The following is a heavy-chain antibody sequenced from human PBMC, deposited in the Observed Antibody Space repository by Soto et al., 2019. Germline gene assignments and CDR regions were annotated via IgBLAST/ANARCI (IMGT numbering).Heavy chain of an antibody. D-gene: IGHD3-9*01. J-gene: IGHJ4*02. CDR2: ISGSGGST. CDR3: AKDSAGLRYFDWSRLPLYYFDY. CDR1: GFTFSSYA. Sequence: EVQLLESGGGLVQPGGSLRLSCAASGFTFSSYAMSWVRQAPGKGLEWVSAISGSGGSTYYADSVKGRFTISRDNSKNTLYLQMNSLRAEDTAVYYCAKDSAGLRYFDWSRLPLYYFDYWGQGTLVTVSS. V-gene: IGHV3-23*01.